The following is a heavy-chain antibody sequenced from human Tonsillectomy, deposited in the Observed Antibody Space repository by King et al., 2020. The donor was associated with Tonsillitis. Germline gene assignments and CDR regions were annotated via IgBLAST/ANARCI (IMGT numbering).Heavy chain of an antibody. V-gene: IGHV3-23*04. D-gene: IGHD3-10*01. J-gene: IGHJ5*01. CDR2: IGSSGTLT. Sequence: VQLVESGGGLVQPGGSLRLSCAASGFTFSTYDMSWVRLAPGKGLEWGSAIGSSGTLTYYADSVKGRFTTSRDNSKNTLYLQMNSLRVEDTALYYCAKHRGDRWQNWFDSWGQGTLVTVSS. CDR1: GFTFSTYD. CDR3: AKHRGDRWQNWFDS.